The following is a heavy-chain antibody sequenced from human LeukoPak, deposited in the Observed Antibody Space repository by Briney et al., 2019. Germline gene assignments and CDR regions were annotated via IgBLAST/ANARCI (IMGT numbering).Heavy chain of an antibody. Sequence: SETLSLTCAVYGGSFSGYYWSWIRQPPGKGLEWIGEINHSGSTNYNPSLKSRVTISVDTSKNQFSLKLSSVTAADTAVYYCAGGLTFGGDRMKGGMDVWGKGTTVTVSS. CDR2: INHSGST. CDR3: AGGLTFGGDRMKGGMDV. CDR1: GGSFSGYY. J-gene: IGHJ6*04. D-gene: IGHD3-16*01. V-gene: IGHV4-34*01.